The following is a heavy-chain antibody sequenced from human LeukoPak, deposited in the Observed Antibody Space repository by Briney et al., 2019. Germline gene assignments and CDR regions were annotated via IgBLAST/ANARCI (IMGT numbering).Heavy chain of an antibody. CDR1: GGSFSGYY. Sequence: SETLSLTCAVYGGSFSGYYWSWIRQPPGKGLEWIGEINHSGSTNYNPSLKSRVTISVDTSKNQFSLKLSSVTAADTAVYYCARGRGIVVTNFDYWGQGTLVTVSS. J-gene: IGHJ4*02. V-gene: IGHV4-34*01. CDR3: ARGRGIVVTNFDY. CDR2: INHSGST. D-gene: IGHD5-12*01.